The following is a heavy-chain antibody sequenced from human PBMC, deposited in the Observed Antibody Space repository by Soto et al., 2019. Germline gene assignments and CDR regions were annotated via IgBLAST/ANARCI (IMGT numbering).Heavy chain of an antibody. CDR3: ARDFMRYSSPPGPLEY. D-gene: IGHD6-13*01. Sequence: SETLSLTCTVSGDSISSGDYYWSWIRQPPGKGLEWIGCIYYSGNTYYNPSLKSRFSISVDTSKNQFSLKLSSVTAADTAVYYCARDFMRYSSPPGPLEYRGLGTPVTVSS. J-gene: IGHJ4*02. V-gene: IGHV4-30-4*01. CDR1: GDSISSGDYY. CDR2: IYYSGNT.